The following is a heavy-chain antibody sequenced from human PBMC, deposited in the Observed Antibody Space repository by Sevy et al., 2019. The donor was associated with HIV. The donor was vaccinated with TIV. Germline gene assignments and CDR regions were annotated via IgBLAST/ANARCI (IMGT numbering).Heavy chain of an antibody. CDR1: GFTFSNYG. J-gene: IGHJ4*02. CDR2: IWNDGSNK. V-gene: IGHV3-33*01. CDR3: ARGGDFNDRSAKRDFDY. Sequence: GGSLRLSCAASGFTFSNYGMHWVRQAPGKGLEWVAVIWNDGSNKYYADSVKGRFTISRDNSKNKLYLQMNSRRVEDTAVYFCARGGDFNDRSAKRDFDYWGQGTLVTVSS. D-gene: IGHD3-22*01.